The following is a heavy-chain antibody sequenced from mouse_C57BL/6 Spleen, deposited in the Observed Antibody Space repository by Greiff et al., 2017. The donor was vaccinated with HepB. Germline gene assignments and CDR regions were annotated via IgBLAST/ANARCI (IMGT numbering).Heavy chain of an antibody. D-gene: IGHD2-1*01. Sequence: EVHLVESEGGLVQPGSSMKLSCTASGFTFSDYYMAWVRQVPEKGLEWVANINYDGSSTYYLDSLKSRFIISRDNAKNILYLQMSSLKSEDTATYYCARDGDYYGTHYYAMDYWGQGTSVTVSS. CDR1: GFTFSDYY. J-gene: IGHJ4*01. CDR3: ARDGDYYGTHYYAMDY. CDR2: INYDGSST. V-gene: IGHV5-16*01.